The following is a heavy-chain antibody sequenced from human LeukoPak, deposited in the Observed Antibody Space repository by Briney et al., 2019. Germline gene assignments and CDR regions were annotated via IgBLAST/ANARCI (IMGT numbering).Heavy chain of an antibody. CDR2: ISYGGST. D-gene: IGHD3-10*01. Sequence: PSETLSLTCTVSRGSISSSIYYWGWIRQPPGKGLEWIGTISYGGSTYYNPSHKRRVTISVDTSKNQFSLKLSSVTAADTAVYYCARADMVRGVLSKKFDYWGQGTLVTVSS. J-gene: IGHJ4*02. CDR3: ARADMVRGVLSKKFDY. CDR1: RGSISSSIYY. V-gene: IGHV4-39*07.